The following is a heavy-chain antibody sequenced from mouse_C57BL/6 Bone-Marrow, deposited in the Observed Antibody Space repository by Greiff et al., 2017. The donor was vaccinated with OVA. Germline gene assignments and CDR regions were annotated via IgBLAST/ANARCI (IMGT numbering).Heavy chain of an antibody. J-gene: IGHJ4*01. D-gene: IGHD2-3*01. V-gene: IGHV5-15*01. CDR3: ARQRFYDGYYVGAMDY. CDR2: ISNLAYSI. Sequence: DVHLVESGGGLVQPGGSLKLSCAASGFTFSDYGMAWVRQAPRKGPEWVAFISNLAYSIYYADTVTGRFTISRENAKNTLYLEMSSLRSEDTAMYYCARQRFYDGYYVGAMDYWGQGTSVTVSS. CDR1: GFTFSDYG.